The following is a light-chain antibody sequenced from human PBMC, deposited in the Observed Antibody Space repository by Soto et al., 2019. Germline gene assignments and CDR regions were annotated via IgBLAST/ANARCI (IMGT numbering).Light chain of an antibody. CDR1: SSNIAKNY. CDR2: DND. J-gene: IGLJ2*01. V-gene: IGLV1-51*01. Sequence: QSVLTQPPSVSAAPGQKVTISCSGSSSNIAKNYVYWYQQLPGTAPKLLIFDNDKRPSGIPDRFSGSKSGTSATLGITGLQTGDEADYYCGTWDISLSVVFGGGTSSPS. CDR3: GTWDISLSVV.